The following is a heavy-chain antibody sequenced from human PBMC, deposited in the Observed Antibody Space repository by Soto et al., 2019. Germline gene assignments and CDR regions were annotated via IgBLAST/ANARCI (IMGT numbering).Heavy chain of an antibody. CDR1: GYTFTNYG. J-gene: IGHJ4*02. V-gene: IGHV1-18*01. CDR2: ISAYNGNT. D-gene: IGHD3-9*01. CDR3: ARANQYYDILTGYFNDY. Sequence: QVQLVQSGAEVKKPGASVKVSCRASGYTFTNYGISWVRQAPGQGLEWMGWISAYNGNTNYAQKLQGRVTMTTDTSMRTAYMELRSLRSDDTAVYYCARANQYYDILTGYFNDYWGQGTLVTVSS.